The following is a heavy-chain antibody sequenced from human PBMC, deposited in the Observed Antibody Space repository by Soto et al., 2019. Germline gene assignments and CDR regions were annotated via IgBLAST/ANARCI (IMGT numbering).Heavy chain of an antibody. V-gene: IGHV3-30*18. Sequence: GGSLRLSCAASGFTFSSYGMHWVRQAPGKGLEWVAVISYDGSNKYYADSVKGRFTISRDNSKNTLYLQMNSLRAEDTAVYYCAKDEGSGWYEVSYFQHWGQGTLVTVSS. CDR1: GFTFSSYG. CDR2: ISYDGSNK. CDR3: AKDEGSGWYEVSYFQH. J-gene: IGHJ1*01. D-gene: IGHD6-19*01.